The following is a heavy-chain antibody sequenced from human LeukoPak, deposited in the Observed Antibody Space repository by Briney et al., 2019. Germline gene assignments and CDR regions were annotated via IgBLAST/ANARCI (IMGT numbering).Heavy chain of an antibody. CDR3: ARDSGGWGSYYYYGMDV. Sequence: PSETLSLTCTVSGGSISSGGYYWSWIRQHPGKGLEWIGYIYYSGSTYYNPSLKSRVTISVDTSKNQFSLKLSSVTAADTAVYYCARDSGGWGSYYYYGMDVWGQGTTVTVSS. D-gene: IGHD6-19*01. J-gene: IGHJ6*02. CDR2: IYYSGST. V-gene: IGHV4-31*03. CDR1: GGSISSGGYY.